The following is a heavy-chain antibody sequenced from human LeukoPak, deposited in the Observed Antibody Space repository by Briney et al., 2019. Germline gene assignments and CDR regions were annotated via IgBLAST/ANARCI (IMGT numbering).Heavy chain of an antibody. D-gene: IGHD1-1*01. V-gene: IGHV2-5*02. CDR2: IFWDNDK. CDR1: GFSLTTTGVA. CDR3: AHSPWTRVSDRYYFGS. J-gene: IGHJ4*02. Sequence: SGPTLVNPTQTLTLTCSFSGFSLTTTGVAVGWIRQPPGKALEWLALIFWDNDKRYSPSLKSRLTITKDTSKNQVVLTMTNMDPVDTATYYCAHSPWTRVSDRYYFGSWGQGTLVPVSS.